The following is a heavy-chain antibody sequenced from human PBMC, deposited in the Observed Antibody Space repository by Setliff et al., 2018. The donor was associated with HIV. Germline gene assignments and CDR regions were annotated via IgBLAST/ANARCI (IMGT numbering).Heavy chain of an antibody. V-gene: IGHV4-4*07. Sequence: SETLSLTCSVSGASITSHNWSWIRQAAGKGLEWIGRIYPSGSTSYNPSLKSRVTISTGTSNNQFSLTLSSVTAADTAVYYCARGVLITKRVTQTGGYYYYTDVWGRGTTVTVSS. J-gene: IGHJ6*03. D-gene: IGHD2-21*02. CDR3: ARGVLITKRVTQTGGYYYYTDV. CDR1: GASITSHN. CDR2: IYPSGST.